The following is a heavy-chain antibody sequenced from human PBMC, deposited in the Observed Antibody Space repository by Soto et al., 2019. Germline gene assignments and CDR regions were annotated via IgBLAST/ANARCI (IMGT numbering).Heavy chain of an antibody. CDR1: GIPVSSNY. J-gene: IGHJ6*02. CDR2: LHSGGDT. D-gene: IGHD3-10*01. V-gene: IGHV3-53*04. Sequence: EVQLVESGGGLVQPGGSLRLSCVASGIPVSSNYMTWVRQAPGKGLEWVSVLHSGGDTYYANSVKGRFTISRHDSTNTVFLQMNSLTAEDTAVYYWARDGPYYYAPRMGVWGQRTTVTGSS. CDR3: ARDGPYYYAPRMGV.